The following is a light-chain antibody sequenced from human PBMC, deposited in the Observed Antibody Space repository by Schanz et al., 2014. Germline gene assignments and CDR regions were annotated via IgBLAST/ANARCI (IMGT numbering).Light chain of an antibody. CDR1: SSDIGGYDY. Sequence: QSALTQPASMSGSPGQSITISCNGSSSDIGGYDYVSWYRQYPGKAPKLMIYDVSNRPSGVSNRFSGSKSGNMASLTISGLQAEDEADYYCSSYTTSSTLVFGGGTKLTVL. V-gene: IGLV2-14*01. CDR3: SSYTTSSTLV. J-gene: IGLJ3*02. CDR2: DVS.